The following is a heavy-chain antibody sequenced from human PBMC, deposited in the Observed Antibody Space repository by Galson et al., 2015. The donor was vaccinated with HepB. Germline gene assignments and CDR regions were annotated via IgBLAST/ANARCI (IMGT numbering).Heavy chain of an antibody. D-gene: IGHD5-12*01. CDR3: ARSPEWLRFPHYYYGMDV. J-gene: IGHJ6*02. V-gene: IGHV3-48*02. Sequence: SLRLSCAASGFTFSSYSMNWVRQAPGKGLEWVSYISSSSSTIYYADSVKGRFTISRDNAKNSLYLQMNSLRDEDTAVYYCARSPEWLRFPHYYYGMDVWGQGTTVTVSS. CDR2: ISSSSSTI. CDR1: GFTFSSYS.